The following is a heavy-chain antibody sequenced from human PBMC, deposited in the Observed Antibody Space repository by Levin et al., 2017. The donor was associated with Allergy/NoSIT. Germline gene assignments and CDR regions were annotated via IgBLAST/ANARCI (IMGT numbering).Heavy chain of an antibody. CDR2: ISGSGGST. Sequence: PGGSLRLSCAASGFTFSSYAMSWVRQAPGKGLEWVSGISGSGGSTYCADSVKGRFTISRDNSKNTLYLQMNSLRAEDTAVYYCAKGRVYGDYNFDYWGQGTLVTVSS. J-gene: IGHJ4*02. D-gene: IGHD4-17*01. CDR1: GFTFSSYA. V-gene: IGHV3-23*01. CDR3: AKGRVYGDYNFDY.